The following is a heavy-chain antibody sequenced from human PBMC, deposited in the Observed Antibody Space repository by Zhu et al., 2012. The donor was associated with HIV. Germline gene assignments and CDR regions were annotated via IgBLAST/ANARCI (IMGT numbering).Heavy chain of an antibody. CDR1: GDSVSDRTYY. Sequence: QVQLQESGPGVVKPSETLSLTCTVSGDSVSDRTYYWGWIRQSPGKGLEWIGSFYYGANIYYNPSLEGRVRISVDTSKNLFSLELIAVTAADAAVYYCASPRYARRGEDHYFYYGMDVWGQGTTV. CDR2: FYYGANI. V-gene: IGHV4-39*07. CDR3: ASPRYARRGEDHYFYYGMDV. J-gene: IGHJ6*02. D-gene: IGHD2-2*01.